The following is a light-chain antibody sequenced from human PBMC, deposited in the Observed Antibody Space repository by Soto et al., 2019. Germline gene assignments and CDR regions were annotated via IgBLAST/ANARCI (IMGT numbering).Light chain of an antibody. V-gene: IGKV3-20*01. CDR1: QSVSSSY. CDR2: GAS. J-gene: IGKJ2*01. CDR3: QQYGRSPPYT. Sequence: EIVLTQSPVTLSLSPGERATLSCRPSQSVSSSYLAWYQQKPGQAPRLLIYGASSRATGIPDRFSGSGSGTDFTLTISRLEPEDFAVYYCQQYGRSPPYTFGQGNKLEIK.